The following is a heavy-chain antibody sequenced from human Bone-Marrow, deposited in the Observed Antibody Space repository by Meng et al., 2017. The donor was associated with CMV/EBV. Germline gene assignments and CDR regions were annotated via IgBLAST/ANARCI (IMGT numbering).Heavy chain of an antibody. Sequence: SLKISCAASGFTFDDYVMHWVRQASGKGLEWVSSISWNSDNIHYADSVKGRFTISRDNAKNSLYLQMNNLRPEDTALYFCAKDQATGPPYFHYGMDVWGHGTTVTVSS. CDR2: ISWNSDNI. J-gene: IGHJ6*02. CDR3: AKDQATGPPYFHYGMDV. CDR1: GFTFDDYV. V-gene: IGHV3-9*01.